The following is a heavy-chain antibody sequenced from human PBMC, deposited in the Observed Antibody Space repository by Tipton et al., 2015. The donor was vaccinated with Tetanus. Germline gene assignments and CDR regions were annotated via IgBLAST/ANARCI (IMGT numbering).Heavy chain of an antibody. V-gene: IGHV4-31*03. CDR2: INYSGST. D-gene: IGHD2-2*01. J-gene: IGHJ4*02. Sequence: TLSLTCTVSGGFSSGDYCWSWIRQHPGKGLEWIAYINYSGSTYYNPSLESRLTVSLDTSKNQFSLRLNSVTAVDTAVYYCAKSDRVTRTSWYFHDWGQGTLVTVSS. CDR3: AKSDRVTRTSWYFHD. CDR1: GGFSSGDYC.